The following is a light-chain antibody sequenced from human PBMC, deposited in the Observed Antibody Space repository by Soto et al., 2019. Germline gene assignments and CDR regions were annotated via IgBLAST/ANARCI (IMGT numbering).Light chain of an antibody. Sequence: EVVLTQSPATLSLSPGERATLSCRASQSVSRHLAWYQQKPGQAPRLLIYGASSRATGIPDRFSGSGYGTDFTLTISRLEPEDFAVYYCQQYGYSPTLGGGTKV. CDR3: QQYGYSPT. J-gene: IGKJ4*01. V-gene: IGKV3-20*01. CDR2: GAS. CDR1: QSVSRH.